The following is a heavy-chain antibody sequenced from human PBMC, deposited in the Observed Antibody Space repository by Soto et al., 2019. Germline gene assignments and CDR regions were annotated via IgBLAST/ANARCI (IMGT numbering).Heavy chain of an antibody. V-gene: IGHV3-23*01. CDR3: AKANAYSSSSDDNYFDY. D-gene: IGHD6-6*01. CDR1: GFTFSSYA. Sequence: PGGSLRLSCAASGFTFSSYAMSWVRQAPGKGLEWVSAISGSGGSTYYADSVKGRFTISRDNSKNTLYLQMNSLRAEDTAVYYCAKANAYSSSSDDNYFDYWGQGTLVTVS. J-gene: IGHJ4*02. CDR2: ISGSGGST.